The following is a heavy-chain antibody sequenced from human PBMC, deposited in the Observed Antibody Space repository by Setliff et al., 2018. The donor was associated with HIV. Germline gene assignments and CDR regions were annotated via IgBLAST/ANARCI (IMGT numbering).Heavy chain of an antibody. CDR3: AGGSRYYGSGSPDH. D-gene: IGHD3-10*01. CDR2: ISTTSSYI. J-gene: IGHJ4*02. Sequence: PGGSLRLSCAASGFTFSSYSMNWVRQAPGKGLEWVSSISTTSSYIYYADSVKGRFTISRDNAKNSLYLQMNSLRDEDTAVYYCAGGSRYYGSGSPDHWGQGTLVTVSS. V-gene: IGHV3-21*01. CDR1: GFTFSSYS.